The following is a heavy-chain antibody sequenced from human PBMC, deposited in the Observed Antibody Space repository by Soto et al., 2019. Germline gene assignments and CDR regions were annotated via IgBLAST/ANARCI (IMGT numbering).Heavy chain of an antibody. CDR3: ARAPLGCGGDCYFNWFDP. Sequence: VKVSCKASGGTFSSYAISWVRQAPGQGLEWMGGIIPIFGTANYAQKFQGRVTITADESTSTAYMELSSLRSEDTAVYYCARAPLGCGGDCYFNWFDPWGQGTLVTVSS. J-gene: IGHJ5*02. CDR2: IIPIFGTA. V-gene: IGHV1-69*13. CDR1: GGTFSSYA. D-gene: IGHD2-21*02.